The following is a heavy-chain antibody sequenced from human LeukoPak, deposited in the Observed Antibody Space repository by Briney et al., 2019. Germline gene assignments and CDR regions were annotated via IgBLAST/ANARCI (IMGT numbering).Heavy chain of an antibody. V-gene: IGHV3-48*03. CDR3: ARGLRRGYSYGYFDY. CDR1: GFIFSSYE. J-gene: IGHJ4*02. Sequence: GGSLRLSRAASGFIFSSYEMNWVRQAPGKGLEWVSYISSSGSTIYYADSVKGRFTISRDNAKNSLYLQMNSLRAEDTAVYYCARGLRRGYSYGYFDYWGQGTLVTVSS. CDR2: ISSSGSTI. D-gene: IGHD5-18*01.